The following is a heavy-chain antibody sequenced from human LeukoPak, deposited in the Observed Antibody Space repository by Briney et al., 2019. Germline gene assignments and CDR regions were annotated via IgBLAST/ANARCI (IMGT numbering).Heavy chain of an antibody. D-gene: IGHD3-22*01. CDR2: ISAYNGNT. CDR1: GYTFTSYG. J-gene: IGHJ5*02. CDR3: ARLEADYYDSSGYSWFDP. Sequence: GASVKVSCKASGYTFTSYGISWVRQAPGQGLEWMGWISAYNGNTNYAQKLQGRVTMTTDTSTSTAYMELRSLRSDDTAVYYCARLEADYYDSSGYSWFDPWGQGTLVTVSS. V-gene: IGHV1-18*01.